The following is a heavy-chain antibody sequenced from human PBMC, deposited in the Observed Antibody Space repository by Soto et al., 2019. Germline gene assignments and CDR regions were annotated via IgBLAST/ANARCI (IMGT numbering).Heavy chain of an antibody. CDR2: IYYSGST. D-gene: IGHD3-16*01. CDR3: ARGGTPIDY. CDR1: GGSISSGCYY. J-gene: IGHJ4*02. Sequence: SETLSLTCTVSGGSISSGCYYWSWIRQHPGKRLEWIGYIYYSGSTNYNPSLKSRVTISVDTSKNQFSLKLRSLRSDDTAVYYCARGGTPIDYWGQGTLVTVSS. V-gene: IGHV4-61*01.